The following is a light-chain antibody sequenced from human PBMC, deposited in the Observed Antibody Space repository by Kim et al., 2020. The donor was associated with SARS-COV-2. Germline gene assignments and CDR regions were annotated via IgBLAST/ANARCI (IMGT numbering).Light chain of an antibody. J-gene: IGKJ5*01. Sequence: GSVGERVTITARASRKIRSSSVRYQHRPGNAPKLLIYVVSSLQSGAPARCRVRVSGTDFSLSICSLQPEDFATYNCQRSNVFPITFGQRTRLWI. CDR2: VVS. CDR3: QRSNVFPIT. V-gene: IGKV1-12*01. CDR1: RKIRSS.